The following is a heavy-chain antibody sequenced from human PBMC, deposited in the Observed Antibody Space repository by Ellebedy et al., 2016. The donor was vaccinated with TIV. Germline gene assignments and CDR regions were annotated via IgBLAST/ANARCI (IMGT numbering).Heavy chain of an antibody. J-gene: IGHJ4*02. Sequence: AASVKVSCKASGYTFTDYYMHWVRQAPGQGLEWMGWIDPNSGDTKYAQKFQGRVTMTRDTSIRTTYMDLSRLRSDDTAVYYCASSVMIPAPNYWGQGTLVTVSS. V-gene: IGHV1-2*02. CDR1: GYTFTDYY. CDR2: IDPNSGDT. CDR3: ASSVMIPAPNY. D-gene: IGHD3-16*01.